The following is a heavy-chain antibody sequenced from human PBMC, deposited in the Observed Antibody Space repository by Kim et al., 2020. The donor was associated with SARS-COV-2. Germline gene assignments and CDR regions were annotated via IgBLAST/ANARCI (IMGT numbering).Heavy chain of an antibody. V-gene: IGHV3-23*01. D-gene: IGHD2-8*01. Sequence: GGSLRLSCVASGFTFSNYAMSWVRQAPGKGLEWVSGISGPAGTTAYAGVVKGRFTISRDNSKNTLYLQMNSLRVEDTAIYYCAKDRNLIIMHFDHWGQGALVTVSS. J-gene: IGHJ5*02. CDR1: GFTFSNYA. CDR2: ISGPAGTT. CDR3: AKDRNLIIMHFDH.